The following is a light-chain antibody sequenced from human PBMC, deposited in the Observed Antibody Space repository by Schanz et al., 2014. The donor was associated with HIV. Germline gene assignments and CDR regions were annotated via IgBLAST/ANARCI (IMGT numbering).Light chain of an antibody. CDR2: KTS. V-gene: IGKV1-5*03. CDR3: QQYNSFSST. CDR1: QSIGSW. J-gene: IGKJ2*01. Sequence: DIQMTQSPSTLSASVGDRVTITCRASQSIGSWLAWYQQRPGEAPKLLIYKTSGLESGVPSRFSGSGSGTEFALTISSLQPDDFATYYCQQYNSFSSTFGQGTKLEIK.